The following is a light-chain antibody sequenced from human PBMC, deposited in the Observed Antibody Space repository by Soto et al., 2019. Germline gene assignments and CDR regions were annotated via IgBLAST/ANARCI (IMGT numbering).Light chain of an antibody. V-gene: IGKV1-33*01. J-gene: IGKJ4*01. CDR1: HDIGTY. CDR3: QQGSV. Sequence: IQMTQSPSSLSAAIGDRVTITCQASHDIGTYLNCYQQKAGTAPQLLVYGASNLEAGGPSRFSGSGYGTEFAFTISSRQSEDLATYHWQQGSVFGGGTNVEIK. CDR2: GAS.